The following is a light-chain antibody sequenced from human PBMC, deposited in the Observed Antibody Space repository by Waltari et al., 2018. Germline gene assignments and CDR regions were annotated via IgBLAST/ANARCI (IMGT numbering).Light chain of an antibody. Sequence: EIVLTQSQGTLSLSPGDRATLSCRASQSVRATLAWYQQKPGQPPRLLIYAASIRATGIPDRFSGSGSGTDFTLTISRLEPEDFALYYCQHYVRLPVTFGQGTKVEIK. J-gene: IGKJ1*01. CDR1: QSVRAT. V-gene: IGKV3-20*01. CDR3: QHYVRLPVT. CDR2: AAS.